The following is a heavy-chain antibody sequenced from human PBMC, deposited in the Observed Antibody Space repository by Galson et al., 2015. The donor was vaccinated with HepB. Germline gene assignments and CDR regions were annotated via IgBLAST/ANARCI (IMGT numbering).Heavy chain of an antibody. Sequence: SLRLSCAASGFTFSSYAMHWVRQAPGKGLEWVAVISYDGSNKYYADSVKGRFTISRDNSKNTLYLQMNSLRAEDTAVYYCAREGGYNSLTFSGYYGMDVWGQGTTVTVSS. V-gene: IGHV3-30*04. CDR3: AREGGYNSLTFSGYYGMDV. CDR2: ISYDGSNK. D-gene: IGHD5-24*01. J-gene: IGHJ6*02. CDR1: GFTFSSYA.